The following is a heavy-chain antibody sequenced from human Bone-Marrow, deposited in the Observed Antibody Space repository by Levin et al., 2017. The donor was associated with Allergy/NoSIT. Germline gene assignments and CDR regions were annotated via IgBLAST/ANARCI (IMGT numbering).Heavy chain of an antibody. CDR2: IWHDGSNE. Sequence: GESLKISCEASGFIFSNFAMHWVRQAPGKGLEWVAVIWHDGSNEYYLDSVKGRFIISRDNSKNKVYHQMNRLRAEDTGVYYCARDWALTGIDEPTILKDHWGQGTLVTVSS. CDR1: GFIFSNFA. J-gene: IGHJ4*02. D-gene: IGHD3-9*01. V-gene: IGHV3-33*01. CDR3: ARDWALTGIDEPTILKDH.